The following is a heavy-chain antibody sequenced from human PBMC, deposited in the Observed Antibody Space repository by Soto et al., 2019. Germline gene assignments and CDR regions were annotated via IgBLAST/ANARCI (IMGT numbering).Heavy chain of an antibody. CDR2: ISGSLGSA. V-gene: IGHV3-23*01. Sequence: GGSLRLSCAVSGFTFNDYAMSWVRQAPGKGLEWVSTISGSLGSAYYAASVEGRFTISGDNSNNTLYLQMNSLRVEDTATYYCAKDSRLPGFGLRIQAFDIWGHGTMVTVSS. CDR3: AKDSRLPGFGLRIQAFDI. D-gene: IGHD3-3*01. J-gene: IGHJ3*02. CDR1: GFTFNDYA.